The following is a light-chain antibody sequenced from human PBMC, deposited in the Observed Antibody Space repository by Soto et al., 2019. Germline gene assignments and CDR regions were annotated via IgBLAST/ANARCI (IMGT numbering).Light chain of an antibody. V-gene: IGKV3-11*01. Sequence: IVLTQSPATLSLSPGERATLSCRASQSVGSYLAWYQQKPGQAPRLLIYYASTRATGIPARISGSGSGTDFTLTISSLEAEDSAVYYCQQHTNSPLTFGQGTRLEIK. CDR1: QSVGSY. J-gene: IGKJ5*01. CDR2: YAS. CDR3: QQHTNSPLT.